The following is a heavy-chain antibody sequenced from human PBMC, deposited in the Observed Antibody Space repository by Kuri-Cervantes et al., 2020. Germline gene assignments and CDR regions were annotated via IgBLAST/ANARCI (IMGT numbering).Heavy chain of an antibody. CDR3: ARSKALIAAAVRQMPLDY. CDR2: INPNSGGT. J-gene: IGHJ4*02. V-gene: IGHV1-2*02. Sequence: ASVKVSCKASGYTFTGYYMLWVRQAPGQGLEWMGWINPNSGGTNYAQKFQGRVTMTRDTSISTAYMELSRLRSDDTAVYYCARSKALIAAAVRQMPLDYWGQGTLVTVSS. D-gene: IGHD6-13*01. CDR1: GYTFTGYY.